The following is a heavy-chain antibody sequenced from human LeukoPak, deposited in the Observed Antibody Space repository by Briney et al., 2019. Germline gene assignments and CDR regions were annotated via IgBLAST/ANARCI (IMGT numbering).Heavy chain of an antibody. CDR1: GYTFTGYY. D-gene: IGHD2-15*01. CDR2: INPNSGGT. J-gene: IGHJ4*02. CDR3: ARNGGYCSGGSCYSALDY. V-gene: IGHV1-2*02. Sequence: GASVKVSCKASGYTFTGYYMHWVRQAPGQGLEWMGWINPNSGGTNYARKFQGRVTMTRDTSISTAYMELSRLRSDDTAVYYCARNGGYCSGGSCYSALDYWGQGTLVTVSS.